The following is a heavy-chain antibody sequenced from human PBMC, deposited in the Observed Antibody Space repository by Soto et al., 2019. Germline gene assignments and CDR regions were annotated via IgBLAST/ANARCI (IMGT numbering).Heavy chain of an antibody. V-gene: IGHV3-23*01. J-gene: IGHJ4*02. Sequence: GGSLRLSCAASGFTFSSYAMSWVRQAPGKGLEWVSAISGSGGSTYYADSAKGRFTISRDNSKNTLYLQMNSLRAEDTAVYYCAKPLTLQRIADWDYWGQGTLVTVSS. CDR2: ISGSGGST. D-gene: IGHD6-13*01. CDR3: AKPLTLQRIADWDY. CDR1: GFTFSSYA.